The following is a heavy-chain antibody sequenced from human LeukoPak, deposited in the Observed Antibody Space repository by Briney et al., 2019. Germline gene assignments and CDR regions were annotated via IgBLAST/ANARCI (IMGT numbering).Heavy chain of an antibody. J-gene: IGHJ6*02. CDR1: GYTFTGYY. CDR2: INPNSGGT. CDR3: AFTSYGSGHYYYYGMDV. D-gene: IGHD3-10*01. Sequence: ASVKVSCKASGYTFTGYYMHWVRQAPGQGLEWMGWINPNSGGTNYAQKFQGRVTMTRDTSISTAYMELSRLRSDDTAVYYCAFTSYGSGHYYYYGMDVWGQGTTVIVSS. V-gene: IGHV1-2*02.